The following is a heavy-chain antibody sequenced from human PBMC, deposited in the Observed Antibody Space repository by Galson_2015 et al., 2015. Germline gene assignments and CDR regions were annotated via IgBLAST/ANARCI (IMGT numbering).Heavy chain of an antibody. CDR3: ARQNQQLATPYWYFDL. CDR1: GFTVSSNY. Sequence: SLRLSCAASGFTVSSNYMSWVRQAPGKGLEWVSIIYSGGYTYYADSVKGRFTISRDNSKNTLYLQMNNLRAEDTAVYYCARQNQQLATPYWYFDLWGRGSLVTVSS. J-gene: IGHJ2*01. CDR2: IYSGGYT. V-gene: IGHV3-53*01. D-gene: IGHD6-13*01.